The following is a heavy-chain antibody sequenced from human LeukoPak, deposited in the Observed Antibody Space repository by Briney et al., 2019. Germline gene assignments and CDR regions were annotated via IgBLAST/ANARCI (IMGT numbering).Heavy chain of an antibody. V-gene: IGHV4-4*02. Sequence: PSETLSLTCAVSGGSISSSNWWSWVRQPPGKGLEWIGEIYHSGSTNYNPSLKSRVIISVDKSKNQFSLKLSSVTAADTAVYYCVRDLEGAAFDYWGQGTLVTVSS. CDR3: VRDLEGAAFDY. D-gene: IGHD6-25*01. CDR1: GGSISSSNW. CDR2: IYHSGST. J-gene: IGHJ4*02.